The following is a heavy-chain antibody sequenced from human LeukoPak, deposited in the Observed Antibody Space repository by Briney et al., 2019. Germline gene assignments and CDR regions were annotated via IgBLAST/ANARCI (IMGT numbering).Heavy chain of an antibody. J-gene: IGHJ6*02. CDR2: IYYSGST. D-gene: IGHD2-15*01. Sequence: PSETLSLTCTVSGGSISSSSYYWDWIRQPPGKGLEWIGSIYYSGSTYYNPSLKSRVTISVDTSKNQFSLKLSSVTAADTAVYYCARHGGHYYYYYGMDVWGQGTTVTVSS. CDR1: GGSISSSSYY. V-gene: IGHV4-39*01. CDR3: ARHGGHYYYYYGMDV.